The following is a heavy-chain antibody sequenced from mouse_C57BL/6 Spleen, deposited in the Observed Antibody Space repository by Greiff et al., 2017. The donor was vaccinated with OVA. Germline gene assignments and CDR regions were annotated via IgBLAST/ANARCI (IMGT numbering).Heavy chain of an antibody. CDR2: IWAGGGT. CDR1: GFSLPSYA. CDR3: ARYGSSAHWYFDV. J-gene: IGHJ1*03. V-gene: IGHV2-9-1*01. D-gene: IGHD1-1*01. Sequence: VQLVESGPGLVAPSQSLSITCTVSGFSLPSYAISWVRQPPGKGLEWLGVIWAGGGTNYNSALKSRLSISKDNSKSQVFLKMNSLQTDDTARYDCARYGSSAHWYFDVWGTGTTVTVSS.